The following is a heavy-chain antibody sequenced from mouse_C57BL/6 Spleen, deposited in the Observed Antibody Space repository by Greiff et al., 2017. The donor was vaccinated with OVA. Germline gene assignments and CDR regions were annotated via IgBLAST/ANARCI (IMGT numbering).Heavy chain of an antibody. Sequence: EVQLQQSGPELVKPGASVKISCKASGYTFTDYYMNWVKQSHGKSLEWIGDINPNNGGTSYNQKFKGKATLTVDKSSSTAYMELRSLTSEDSAVYYCAPFSGDYAMDYWGQGTSVTVSS. J-gene: IGHJ4*01. V-gene: IGHV1-26*01. CDR2: INPNNGGT. CDR3: APFSGDYAMDY. D-gene: IGHD3-1*01. CDR1: GYTFTDYY.